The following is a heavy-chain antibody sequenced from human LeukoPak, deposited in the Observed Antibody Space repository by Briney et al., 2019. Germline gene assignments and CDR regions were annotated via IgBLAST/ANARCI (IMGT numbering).Heavy chain of an antibody. J-gene: IGHJ4*02. V-gene: IGHV1-2*02. Sequence: ASVKVSCKASGYTFTGYYMHWVRQAPGQGLEWMGWINPNSGGTNYAQKFQGRVTMTRDTSISTAYMELSRVRSDDTAVYYCARAFRWLQTTGPGYWGQGTLVTVSS. CDR3: ARAFRWLQTTGPGY. D-gene: IGHD5-24*01. CDR1: GYTFTGYY. CDR2: INPNSGGT.